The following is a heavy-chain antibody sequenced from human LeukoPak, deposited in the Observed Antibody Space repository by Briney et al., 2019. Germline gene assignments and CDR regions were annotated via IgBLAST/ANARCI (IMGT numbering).Heavy chain of an antibody. Sequence: GRSLRLSCAASGFTFSSYGMHWVRQAPGKGLEWVAVISYDGSNKYYADSVKGRFTISRDNSKNTLYLQMNSLRAEDTAVYYCAKDIGGEGIAAAVDYWGQGTLVTVSS. CDR3: AKDIGGEGIAAAVDY. V-gene: IGHV3-30*18. CDR1: GFTFSSYG. J-gene: IGHJ4*02. D-gene: IGHD6-13*01. CDR2: ISYDGSNK.